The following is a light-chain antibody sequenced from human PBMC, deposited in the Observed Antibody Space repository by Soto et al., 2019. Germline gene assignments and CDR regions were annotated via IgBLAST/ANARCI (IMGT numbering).Light chain of an antibody. CDR1: QSISSY. CDR3: QQSYSTPWT. V-gene: IGKV1-39*01. J-gene: IGKJ1*01. CDR2: AAS. Sequence: DIQMTQSPSSLSASVGDRVTITCRASQSISSYLNWYQQKPGKAPKLLIYAASSLQSGVPSRFSGSGSGTDFTLTISLLKPEYFANYYCQQSYSTPWTLGQGTKVELK.